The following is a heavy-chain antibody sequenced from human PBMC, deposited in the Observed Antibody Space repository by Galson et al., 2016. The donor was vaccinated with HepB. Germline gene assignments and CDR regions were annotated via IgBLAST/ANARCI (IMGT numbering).Heavy chain of an antibody. Sequence: SLRLSCAASGFTFSNSHMHWVRQAPGKGLEWMALISYDGVNKYYADSVKGRLTISRDNFRNTLSLQVNSLRAEGTAVYYCARGPLVGSTRFDYWGQGTVVTVSS. J-gene: IGHJ4*02. D-gene: IGHD1-26*01. CDR2: ISYDGVNK. CDR1: GFTFSNSH. V-gene: IGHV3-30*04. CDR3: ARGPLVGSTRFDY.